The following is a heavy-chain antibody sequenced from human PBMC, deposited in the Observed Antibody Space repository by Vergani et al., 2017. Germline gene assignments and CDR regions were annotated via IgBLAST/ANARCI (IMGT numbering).Heavy chain of an antibody. J-gene: IGHJ3*02. D-gene: IGHD5-18*01. CDR1: GGSISDTHW. Sequence: QVQLQESGPGLVKPPGTLSLTCAVSGGSISDTHWWRWVRQSPGKGLEWIGEIYHSGSTNYNPSLQRRVTISVDKSKSQFSLRLTSVTAADTAVYYCARVGLQLWRTFDIWGQGTMVTVSS. CDR3: ARVGLQLWRTFDI. CDR2: IYHSGST. V-gene: IGHV4-4*03.